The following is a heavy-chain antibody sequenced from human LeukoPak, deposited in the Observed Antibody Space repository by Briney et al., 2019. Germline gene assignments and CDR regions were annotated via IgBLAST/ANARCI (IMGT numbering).Heavy chain of an antibody. CDR3: AKVGQKWIYSWFDP. D-gene: IGHD5-12*01. Sequence: PGGSLRLSCAVSGFTFSSHGMNWVRQAPGKGLEWVSGISGSGGSTYYADSVKGRFTISRDNSKNTLYLQMNSLRAEDTAVYYCAKVGQKWIYSWFDPWGQGTLVTVSS. V-gene: IGHV3-23*01. CDR2: ISGSGGST. J-gene: IGHJ5*02. CDR1: GFTFSSHG.